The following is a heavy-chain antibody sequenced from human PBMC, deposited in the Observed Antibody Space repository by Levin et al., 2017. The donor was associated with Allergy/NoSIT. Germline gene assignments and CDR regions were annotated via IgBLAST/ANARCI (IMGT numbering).Heavy chain of an antibody. J-gene: IGHJ4*02. V-gene: IGHV3-30*03. D-gene: IGHD2-8*01. CDR1: GLSFTNYG. CDR2: ILSDEINK. Sequence: GGSLRLSCAVSGLSFTNYGFHWVRQAPGEGLEWVAVILSDEINKYYADSVKGRFTISRDNSKNTLFLQMNSLRADDTAVYYCTSELIRGESRSDYWGQGTLVTVSS. CDR3: TSELIRGESRSDY.